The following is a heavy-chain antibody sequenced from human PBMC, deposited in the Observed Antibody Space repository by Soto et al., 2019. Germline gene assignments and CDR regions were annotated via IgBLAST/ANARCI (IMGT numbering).Heavy chain of an antibody. D-gene: IGHD1-1*01. CDR3: ARAPIPNWNYYGMDV. V-gene: IGHV4-31*03. CDR2: IYYSGST. CDR1: GGSVNSGGYH. Sequence: SETLSLTCTVSGGSVNSGGYHWSWIRQHPGKGLEWIGDIYYSGSTYYNPSLKSRVTISIDTSTNHFSLHLSALTAADTAVYYCARAPIPNWNYYGMDVWGQGTTVTVS. J-gene: IGHJ6*02.